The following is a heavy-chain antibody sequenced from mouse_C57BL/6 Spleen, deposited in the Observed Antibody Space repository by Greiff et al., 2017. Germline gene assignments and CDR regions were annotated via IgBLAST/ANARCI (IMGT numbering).Heavy chain of an antibody. D-gene: IGHD2-4*01. J-gene: IGHJ3*01. CDR1: GFSLTSYA. CDR2: IWTGGGT. Sequence: VKLVESGPGLVAPSQSLSITCTVSGFSLTSYAISWVRQPPGKGLEWLGVIWTGGGTTYNSALKSRLSISKDNSKSHVFLKMNSLQTDVTARYYCATNYDEDFAYWGQGTLVTVSA. CDR3: ATNYDEDFAY. V-gene: IGHV2-9-1*01.